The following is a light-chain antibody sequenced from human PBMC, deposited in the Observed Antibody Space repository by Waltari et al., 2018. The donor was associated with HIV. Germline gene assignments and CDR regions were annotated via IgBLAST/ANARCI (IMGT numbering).Light chain of an antibody. CDR1: QSVLYSGNNKNQ. CDR2: WAS. J-gene: IGKJ3*01. CDR3: QQYYSTLFT. Sequence: EIVMTQSPDSLAVSLGERATINCKSSQSVLYSGNNKNQLAWYQQKPGQPPKLLIYWASTRDAGVPDRFSGSGSGTDFTLTISSLQAEDVAVYYCQQYYSTLFTFGPGTKVDIK. V-gene: IGKV4-1*01.